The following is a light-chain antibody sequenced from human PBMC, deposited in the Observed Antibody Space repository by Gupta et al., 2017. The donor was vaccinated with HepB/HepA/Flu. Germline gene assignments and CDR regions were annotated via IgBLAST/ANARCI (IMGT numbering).Light chain of an antibody. CDR3: AAWDDSRSGPV. Sequence: QSVLPQPPSASGTPGQRVTISCSGSSSNIGSNYVYWYQQLPGTAPKLLIYRNNQRPSGVPDRFSGSKSGTSASLSISGLRAEDEADYYCAAWDDSRSGPVFGGGTKLTVL. CDR2: RNN. J-gene: IGLJ2*01. V-gene: IGLV1-47*01. CDR1: SSNIGSNY.